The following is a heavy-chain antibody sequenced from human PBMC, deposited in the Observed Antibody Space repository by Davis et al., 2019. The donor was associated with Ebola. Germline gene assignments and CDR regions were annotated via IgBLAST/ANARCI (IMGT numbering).Heavy chain of an antibody. CDR2: ISSHGGST. CDR3: ARFVVVPAADYGMDV. D-gene: IGHD2-2*01. Sequence: GGSLRLSCAASGFTFSSYAMHWVRQAPGKGLEYVSAISSHGGSTYYANSVKGRFTISRDNSKNTLYLQMGSLRAEDMAVYYCARFVVVPAADYGMDVWGQGTTVTVSS. CDR1: GFTFSSYA. J-gene: IGHJ6*02. V-gene: IGHV3-64*01.